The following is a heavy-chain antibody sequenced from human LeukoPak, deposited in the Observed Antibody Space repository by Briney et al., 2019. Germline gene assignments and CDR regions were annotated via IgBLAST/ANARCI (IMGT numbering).Heavy chain of an antibody. D-gene: IGHD3-3*01. J-gene: IGHJ6*03. Sequence: SETLSLTCTVSGASISSGGYYWSWIRQPAGKGLEWIGRIYASGKTNYNPSLKSRVTISVDTSKNQFSLKLSSVTAADTAVYYCARSGRGYDFWSGYYSYYMDVWGKGTTVTVSS. CDR2: IYASGKT. CDR3: ARSGRGYDFWSGYYSYYMDV. V-gene: IGHV4-61*02. CDR1: GASISSGGYY.